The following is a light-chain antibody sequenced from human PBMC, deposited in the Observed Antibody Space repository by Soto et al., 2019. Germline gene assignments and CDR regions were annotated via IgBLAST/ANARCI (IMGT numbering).Light chain of an antibody. J-gene: IGKJ1*01. CDR2: DAS. CDR1: RSVTGY. V-gene: IGKV3-11*01. CDR3: QQRNSLWS. Sequence: VLTQSPATLSLSPGESATLSCRASRSVTGYLAWYLQKPGQAPRLLIYDASYGAAGIPARFSGSGSGTDFTLTISSLEPEDFAVYYFQQRNSLWSFGQGTKVEIK.